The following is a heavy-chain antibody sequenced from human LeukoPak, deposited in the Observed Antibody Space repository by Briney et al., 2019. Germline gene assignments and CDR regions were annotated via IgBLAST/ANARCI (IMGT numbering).Heavy chain of an antibody. Sequence: GASVKVSCKTSGYTFTGYYIHWVRQAPGQGLEWMGWINPNSGGTSYAQKFQGRVTMTRDTSISTAYMELSRLRSDDTAVYYCARSGYYGSGDPALDVWGKGTTVTISS. J-gene: IGHJ6*04. CDR1: GYTFTGYY. CDR3: ARSGYYGSGDPALDV. CDR2: INPNSGGT. D-gene: IGHD3-10*01. V-gene: IGHV1-2*02.